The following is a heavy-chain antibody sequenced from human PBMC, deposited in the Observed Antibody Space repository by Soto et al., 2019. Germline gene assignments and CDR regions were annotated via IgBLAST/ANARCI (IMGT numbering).Heavy chain of an antibody. Sequence: QITLKESGPTLLKPTQTLTLTCTFSGFSLSTNGVGVGWIRQSPGKAPEWLTLIYWDDDKHYSPSLKSRLTTTKDTTKNQVVLTMTHMGPVDTATYYCTHGRVDTVLATEYWGQGILVTVSS. V-gene: IGHV2-5*02. CDR2: IYWDDDK. CDR1: GFSLSTNGVG. D-gene: IGHD5-18*01. J-gene: IGHJ4*02. CDR3: THGRVDTVLATEY.